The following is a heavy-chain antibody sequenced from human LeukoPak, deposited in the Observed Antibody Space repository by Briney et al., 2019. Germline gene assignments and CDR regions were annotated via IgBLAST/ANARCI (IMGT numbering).Heavy chain of an antibody. D-gene: IGHD3-3*01. CDR2: INAGNGNT. Sequence: ASVKVSCKASGYTFTSYAMHWVRQAPGQRLEWMGWINAGNGNTKYSQKFQGRVTITRDTSASTAYMELSSLRSEDTAVYYCARAEANYDFWSGPPRPYGTDVWGQGTTVTVSS. CDR1: GYTFTSYA. CDR3: ARAEANYDFWSGPPRPYGTDV. V-gene: IGHV1-3*01. J-gene: IGHJ6*02.